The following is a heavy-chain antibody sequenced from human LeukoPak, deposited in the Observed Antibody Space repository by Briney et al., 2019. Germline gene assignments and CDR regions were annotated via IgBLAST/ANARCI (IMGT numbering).Heavy chain of an antibody. J-gene: IGHJ4*02. Sequence: GGSLRLSCAASGFTFSSYAMAWVRQAPGKGLEWVSAITGSGSGGYAFYADSVKGRFTISRDNSQTTLFLQMNSLRAEDTAVYYCAKNYHSGDNYSSYFDYWGQGTLVGVSS. CDR1: GFTFSSYA. CDR3: AKNYHSGDNYSSYFDY. CDR2: ITGSGSGGYA. V-gene: IGHV3-23*01. D-gene: IGHD3-22*01.